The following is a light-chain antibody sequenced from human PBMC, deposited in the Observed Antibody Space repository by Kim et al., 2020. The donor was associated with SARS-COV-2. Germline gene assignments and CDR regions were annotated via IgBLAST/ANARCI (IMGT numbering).Light chain of an antibody. J-gene: IGLJ3*02. CDR2: NTD. CDR3: LLYLGGGIWV. V-gene: IGLV8-61*01. Sequence: GGTVTLSCGFDSISVTTSFKASWDQQTPGQPPRTLVYNTDTRSSGVPDRFSGSILGNKAALAITGAQADDEADYYCLLYLGGGIWVFGGGTKLTVL. CDR1: SISVTTSFK.